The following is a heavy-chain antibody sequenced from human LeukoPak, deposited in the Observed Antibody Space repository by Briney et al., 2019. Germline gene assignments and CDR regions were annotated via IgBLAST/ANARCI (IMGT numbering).Heavy chain of an antibody. CDR3: ALYYDSGLNY. CDR1: GYSISSGYY. CDR2: IYHSGST. Sequence: SETLSLTCTVSGYSISSGYYWGWIRQPPGKGLEWIGSIYHSGSTYYNPSLKSRVTISVDTSKNQFSLKLRSLTAADTAVYYCALYYDSGLNYWGQGTLVTVSS. J-gene: IGHJ4*02. D-gene: IGHD3-22*01. V-gene: IGHV4-38-2*02.